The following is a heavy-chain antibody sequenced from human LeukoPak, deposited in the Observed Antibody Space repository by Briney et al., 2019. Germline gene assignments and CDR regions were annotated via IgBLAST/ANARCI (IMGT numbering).Heavy chain of an antibody. CDR1: GASISSTPYY. CDR3: AKSGGYGLIDY. D-gene: IGHD1-26*01. V-gene: IGHV4-39*01. Sequence: PSETLSLTCAVSGASISSTPYYWGWIRQPPGKGLEWIGNIYYTGSTYYNASLQSRVTISIDTSKIQFSLRLNSVTAADTAMYYCAKSGGYGLIDYWGQGTLVTVSS. CDR2: IYYTGST. J-gene: IGHJ4*02.